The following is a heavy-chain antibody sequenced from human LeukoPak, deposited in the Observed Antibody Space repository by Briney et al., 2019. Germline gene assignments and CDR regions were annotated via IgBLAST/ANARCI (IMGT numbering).Heavy chain of an antibody. V-gene: IGHV4-39*07. CDR2: ISYSGTT. D-gene: IGHD4-11*01. CDR1: GGSIGIRGFY. Sequence: PSETLSLTCIISGGSIGIRGFYWGWIRQPPGKDLEWIGTISYSGTTYYNSSLMSRVTISKDTSKNQFSLKLTSVTAADTAIYFCVRDSNIARFFDWGQGTLVTVSS. CDR3: VRDSNIARFFD. J-gene: IGHJ4*02.